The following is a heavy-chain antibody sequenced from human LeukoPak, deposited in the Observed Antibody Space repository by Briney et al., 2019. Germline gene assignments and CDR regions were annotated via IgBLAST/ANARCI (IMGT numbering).Heavy chain of an antibody. CDR1: GFTFSTYG. CDR3: ARGLEYNSDYGGF. D-gene: IGHD4-23*01. J-gene: IGHJ4*02. V-gene: IGHV3-33*01. Sequence: GGSLRLSCAAPGFTFSTYGMHWVRQVPGQGLEWVALIWYDGSNKYYADSVKGRFTISRDNSKNTLYLQMNSLRAEDTAVYYCARGLEYNSDYGGFWGQGTLVTVSS. CDR2: IWYDGSNK.